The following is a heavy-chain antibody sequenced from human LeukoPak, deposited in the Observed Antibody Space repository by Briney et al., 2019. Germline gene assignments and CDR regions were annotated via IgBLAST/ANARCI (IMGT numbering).Heavy chain of an antibody. D-gene: IGHD1-1*01. CDR3: ARRVRSTEYFQH. V-gene: IGHV4-39*01. Sequence: SETLSLTCTVSGGSISSSSYYWDWIRQPPGMGLEWIGSFYYSGSTYYYYNPSLKSRVTLSVDTSKNQFSLKLKSVTAADTAVYYCARRVRSTEYFQHWGQGTLVTVSS. CDR2: FYYSGSTYY. CDR1: GGSISSSSYY. J-gene: IGHJ1*01.